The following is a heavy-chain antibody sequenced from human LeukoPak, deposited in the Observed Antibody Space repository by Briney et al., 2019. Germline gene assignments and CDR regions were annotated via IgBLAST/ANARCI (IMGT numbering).Heavy chain of an antibody. CDR3: AREKGYYYDSSASRRAFDI. Sequence: PSETLSLTCTVSGRSISSYYWSWIRQPAGKGLEWIGRIYTSGSTNYNPSLKSRVTMSVDTSKNQFSLKLSSVTAADTAVYYCAREKGYYYDSSASRRAFDIWGQGTMVTVSS. CDR2: IYTSGST. J-gene: IGHJ3*02. V-gene: IGHV4-4*07. D-gene: IGHD3-22*01. CDR1: GRSISSYY.